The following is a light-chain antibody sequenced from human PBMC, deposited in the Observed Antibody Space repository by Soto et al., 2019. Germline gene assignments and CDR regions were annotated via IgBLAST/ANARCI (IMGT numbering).Light chain of an antibody. CDR1: QTGFYSSNNKNY. J-gene: IGKJ1*01. V-gene: IGKV4-1*01. CDR3: QQYYSPRT. Sequence: DIVMTQSPDSLAVSLGERATINCKSSQTGFYSSNNKNYLTGYQQKPGQPPKLLIYWASTRESGVPDRFSGSGCETDFTLTISSLQAEDVAVYYCQQYYSPRTFGQGTKVEIK. CDR2: WAS.